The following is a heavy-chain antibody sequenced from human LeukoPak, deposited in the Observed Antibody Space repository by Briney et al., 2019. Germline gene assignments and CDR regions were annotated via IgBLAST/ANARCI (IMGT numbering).Heavy chain of an antibody. CDR3: AKSAAGYLTGANVDY. J-gene: IGHJ4*02. Sequence: GGSLRLSCAASGFTFSSYGMHWVRQAPGKGLEWVAVIWYDGSNKYYADSVKGRFTISRDNSKNTLYLQMNSLRAEDTAVYYCAKSAAGYLTGANVDYWGQGTLVTVSS. V-gene: IGHV3-33*06. CDR2: IWYDGSNK. CDR1: GFTFSSYG. D-gene: IGHD2-8*02.